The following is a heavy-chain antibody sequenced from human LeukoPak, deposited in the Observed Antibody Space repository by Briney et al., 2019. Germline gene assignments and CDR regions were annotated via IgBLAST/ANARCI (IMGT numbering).Heavy chain of an antibody. J-gene: IGHJ4*02. CDR2: IYYSGST. CDR3: AGSNIVVVPAAIRY. D-gene: IGHD2-2*01. Sequence: PSETLSLTCTVSGGSISSSSYSWGWIRQPPGKGLEWIGSIYYSGSTYYNPSLKSRVTISVDTSKNQFSLKLSSVTAADTAVYYCAGSNIVVVPAAIRYWGQGTLVTVSS. V-gene: IGHV4-39*01. CDR1: GGSISSSSYS.